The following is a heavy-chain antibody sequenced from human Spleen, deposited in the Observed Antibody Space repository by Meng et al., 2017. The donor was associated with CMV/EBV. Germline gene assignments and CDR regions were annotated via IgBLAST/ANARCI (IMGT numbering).Heavy chain of an antibody. CDR2: IYRSGNT. J-gene: IGHJ5*02. CDR1: GGSIKSSNW. V-gene: IGHV4-4*02. CDR3: GKTVTTTYNWFDP. D-gene: IGHD4-11*01. Sequence: SGGSIKSSNWWSWVHQPPVEGLEWIGEIYRSGNTNYSPSLKSRVAISVDKSKNQFSLKLTSVTAADTAVYYCGKTVTTTYNWFDPWGQGTMVTVSS.